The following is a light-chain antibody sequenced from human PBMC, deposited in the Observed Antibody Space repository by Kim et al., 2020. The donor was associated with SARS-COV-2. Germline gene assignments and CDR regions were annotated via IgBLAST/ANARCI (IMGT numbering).Light chain of an antibody. J-gene: IGKJ2*01. CDR2: DAS. V-gene: IGKV3-11*01. CDR3: QQRSNWPLYT. Sequence: LSPGERATLSCRASQSVSSYLAWYQQKPGQAPRLLIYDASNRSTGIPARFSGSGSGTDFTLTISSLEPEDFAVYYCQQRSNWPLYTFGQGTKLEI. CDR1: QSVSSY.